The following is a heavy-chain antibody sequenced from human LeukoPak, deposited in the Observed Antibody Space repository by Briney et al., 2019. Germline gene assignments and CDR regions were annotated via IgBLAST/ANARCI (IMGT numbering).Heavy chain of an antibody. Sequence: GGSLRLSCAASGFTFSDSWMSWVRQAPGKGLEWVANMREDGSRKGYVRYVKGRFTISRDNARNSLYLQMSSLRPEDTAVYYCATYTHWVAGDVWGQGTTVTVSS. D-gene: IGHD3-16*01. CDR3: ATYTHWVAGDV. CDR2: MREDGSRK. J-gene: IGHJ6*02. CDR1: GFTFSDSW. V-gene: IGHV3-7*01.